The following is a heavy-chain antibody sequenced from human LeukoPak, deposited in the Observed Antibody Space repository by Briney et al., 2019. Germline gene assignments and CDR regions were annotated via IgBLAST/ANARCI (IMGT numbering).Heavy chain of an antibody. CDR3: ARDAREVLLWFGEFFP. CDR1: GYTFNSYG. V-gene: IGHV1-18*04. D-gene: IGHD3-10*01. Sequence: KPGASVTVSCTASGYTFNSYGISWVRQAPGQGLEWMGWISGYNGNTKYAQKFQGRVTMTTDTSTTTVYMELRSLRSDDTAVYYCARDAREVLLWFGEFFPWGQGTLVTVSS. CDR2: ISGYNGNT. J-gene: IGHJ5*02.